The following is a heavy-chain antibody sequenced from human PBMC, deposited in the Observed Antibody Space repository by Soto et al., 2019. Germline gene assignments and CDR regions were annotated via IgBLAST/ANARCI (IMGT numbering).Heavy chain of an antibody. D-gene: IGHD1-1*01. CDR3: EVNTGY. Sequence: QVQVVQSRAEVKKPGASVKVSCKTSGYTFTDYDINWIRRAPGQGLEWMGWVSPDSGNAGYAPQFQGRVSMTSDTSISTVYTELSSLRAEDSAVYFCEVNTGYWGQGTMVTVSS. CDR1: GYTFTDYD. V-gene: IGHV1-8*01. J-gene: IGHJ4*02. CDR2: VSPDSGNA.